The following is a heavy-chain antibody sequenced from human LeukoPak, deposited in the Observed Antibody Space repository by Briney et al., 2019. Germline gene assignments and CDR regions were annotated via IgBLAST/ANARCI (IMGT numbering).Heavy chain of an antibody. CDR3: ARGPTLVRGVIMPDSVGGMDV. V-gene: IGHV1-8*01. Sequence: GASVKVSCKASGFTFTSYDINWVRQAPGQGLEWMGWMNPNSGNTRYAQKVQGRITMTRDTSISTAYMVLSSLRSEDTAVYYCARGPTLVRGVIMPDSVGGMDVWGQGTTVTVSS. J-gene: IGHJ6*02. CDR1: GFTFTSYD. CDR2: MNPNSGNT. D-gene: IGHD3-10*01.